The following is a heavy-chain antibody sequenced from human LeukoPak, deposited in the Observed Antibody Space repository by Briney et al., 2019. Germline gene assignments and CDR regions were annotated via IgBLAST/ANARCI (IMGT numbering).Heavy chain of an antibody. CDR1: GGSISSGGYY. Sequence: SETLSLTCTVSGGSISSGGYYWSWIRQHPGKGLEWLGYIYYSGSTYYNPSLKSRVTISVDTSKNQFSLKMSSVTAADTAVYYCARGVTGGSGSYYNGFDPWGQGTLVTVSS. D-gene: IGHD3-10*01. CDR2: IYYSGST. V-gene: IGHV4-31*03. J-gene: IGHJ5*02. CDR3: ARGVTGGSGSYYNGFDP.